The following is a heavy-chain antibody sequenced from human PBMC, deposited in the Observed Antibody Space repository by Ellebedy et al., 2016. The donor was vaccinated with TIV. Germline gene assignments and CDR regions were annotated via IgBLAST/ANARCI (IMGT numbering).Heavy chain of an antibody. V-gene: IGHV3-23*03. J-gene: IGHJ4*02. CDR3: AKVRFYRHSSSWGDY. Sequence: GESLKISXAASGFTFSSYAMSWVRQAPGKGLEWVSVIYSGDSTYYADSVKGRFTISRDNSKNTLYLQMNSLRAEDTAVYYCAKVRFYRHSSSWGDYWGQGTLVTVSS. CDR2: IYSGDST. D-gene: IGHD6-13*01. CDR1: GFTFSSYA.